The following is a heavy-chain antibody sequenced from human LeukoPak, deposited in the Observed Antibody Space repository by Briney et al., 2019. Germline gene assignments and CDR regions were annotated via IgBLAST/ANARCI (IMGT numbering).Heavy chain of an antibody. D-gene: IGHD3-10*01. CDR3: ARSNYYDPGRYAEVDS. CDR2: IYYGGST. Sequence: SESLSLTCSVSGGPISSYYWSWIRQPPGKGLEWIGYIYYGGSTNYNPSLRSRVSISVDTSKAQFSLKLISMTAADTAVYYCARSNYYDPGRYAEVDSWGQGKLVIVSS. J-gene: IGHJ4*02. V-gene: IGHV4-59*01. CDR1: GGPISSYY.